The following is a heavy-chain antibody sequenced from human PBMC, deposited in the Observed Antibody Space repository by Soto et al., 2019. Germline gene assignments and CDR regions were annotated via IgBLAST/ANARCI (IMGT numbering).Heavy chain of an antibody. Sequence: GGSLRLSCAASGFTVSSNYMSWVRQAPGKGLEWVSVIYSGGSTYYADSVKGRFTISRDNSKNTLYHQMNNLRAEDTAVYYCATLGFPNYYYGMDVWGQGTTVTVSS. V-gene: IGHV3-53*01. CDR2: IYSGGST. D-gene: IGHD3-16*01. J-gene: IGHJ6*02. CDR3: ATLGFPNYYYGMDV. CDR1: GFTVSSNY.